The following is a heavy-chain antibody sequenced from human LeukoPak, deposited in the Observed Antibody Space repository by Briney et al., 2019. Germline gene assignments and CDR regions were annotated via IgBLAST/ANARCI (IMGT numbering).Heavy chain of an antibody. D-gene: IGHD3-10*01. CDR1: GFTFSNYA. Sequence: GGSLRLSCAASGFTFSNYAMHWVRQAPGKGLEWVAVIWYDGSNKYYADSVKGRFTISRDNSKNTLYLQMNSLRAEDTAVYYCARVQWFGDLRYFDYWGQGTLVTVSS. V-gene: IGHV3-33*01. CDR3: ARVQWFGDLRYFDY. CDR2: IWYDGSNK. J-gene: IGHJ4*02.